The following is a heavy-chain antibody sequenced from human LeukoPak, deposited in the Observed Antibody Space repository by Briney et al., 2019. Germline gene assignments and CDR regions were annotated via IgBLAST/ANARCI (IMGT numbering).Heavy chain of an antibody. J-gene: IGHJ6*02. V-gene: IGHV1-3*01. CDR3: ARGATDYYYYGMDV. CDR1: GYTFTSYA. Sequence: ASVKVFCKASGYTFTSYAMHWVRQAPGQRLEWMGWINAGNGNTKYSQKFQGRVTITRDTSASTAYMELSSLRSEDTAVYYCARGATDYYYYGMDVWGQGTTVTVSS. D-gene: IGHD1-26*01. CDR2: INAGNGNT.